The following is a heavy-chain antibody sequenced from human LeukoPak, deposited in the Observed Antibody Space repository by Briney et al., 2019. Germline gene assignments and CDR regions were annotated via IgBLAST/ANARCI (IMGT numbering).Heavy chain of an antibody. D-gene: IGHD4-17*01. J-gene: IGHJ4*02. V-gene: IGHV1-69*05. CDR2: IIPIFGTA. CDR3: ARAREGYSDYGPDFDY. CDR1: GGTFSNYA. Sequence: SVKVSCKPSGGTFSNYAISWVRQAPGQGLEWMGRIIPIFGTANYAQKFQDRVTITTDESTTTAYMELSSLRSEDTAMYYCARAREGYSDYGPDFDYWGQGTLVTVSS.